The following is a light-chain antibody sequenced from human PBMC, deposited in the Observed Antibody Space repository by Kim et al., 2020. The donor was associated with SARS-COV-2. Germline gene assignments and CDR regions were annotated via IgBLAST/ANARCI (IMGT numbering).Light chain of an antibody. CDR1: SLRSYY. CDR2: GKN. Sequence: VALGRTVRITCKGDSLRSYYATWYQQKPGQAPILVIYGKNNRPSGIPDRFYGSSSGNTASLTNTGTQAGDEADYYCNSRDSNDNVVFGGGTQLTVL. J-gene: IGLJ2*01. CDR3: NSRDSNDNVV. V-gene: IGLV3-19*01.